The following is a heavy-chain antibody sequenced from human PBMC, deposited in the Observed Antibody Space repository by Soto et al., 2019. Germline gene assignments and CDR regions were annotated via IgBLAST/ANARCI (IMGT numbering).Heavy chain of an antibody. V-gene: IGHV3-48*03. D-gene: IGHD3-16*01. J-gene: IGHJ4*02. Sequence: QAGGSLRLSCAVSGFSFTNYEMNWVRQAPGKGLEWIAYIGLSGDTIYYADSVKGRFTISRDHAKNSLELQMNSLRADDTALYYCAREPFSASPNFFDYWGRGTQVTVSS. CDR2: IGLSGDTI. CDR1: GFSFTNYE. CDR3: AREPFSASPNFFDY.